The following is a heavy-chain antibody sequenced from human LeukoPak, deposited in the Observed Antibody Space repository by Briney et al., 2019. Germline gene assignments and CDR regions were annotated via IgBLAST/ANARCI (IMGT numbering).Heavy chain of an antibody. V-gene: IGHV3-23*01. CDR1: GFTFSSYA. CDR2: ISGSGGST. D-gene: IGHD3-22*01. J-gene: IGHJ4*02. CDR3: AKDFSYDSSGYYSDYFDY. Sequence: GGSLGLSCAASGFTFSSYAMSWVRQAPGKGLEWVSAISGSGGSTYYADSVKGRFTISRDNSKNTLYLQMNSLRAEDTAVYYCAKDFSYDSSGYYSDYFDYWGQGTLVTVSS.